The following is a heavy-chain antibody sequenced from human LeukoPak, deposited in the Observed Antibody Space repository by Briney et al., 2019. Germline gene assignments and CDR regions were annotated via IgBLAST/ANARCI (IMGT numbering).Heavy chain of an antibody. CDR2: IKTDGSQI. CDR1: GFTFSSYW. Sequence: GGSLRLSCVASGFTFSSYWMTWVRQAPGKGLEWVANIKTDGSQIYYVDSVKGRFTISRDNAKNSLYLQMNSLRAEDTAVYYCARDLLGSATSYSSGAWDYWGQGTLVTVSS. J-gene: IGHJ4*02. D-gene: IGHD3-9*01. CDR3: ARDLLGSATSYSSGAWDY. V-gene: IGHV3-7*03.